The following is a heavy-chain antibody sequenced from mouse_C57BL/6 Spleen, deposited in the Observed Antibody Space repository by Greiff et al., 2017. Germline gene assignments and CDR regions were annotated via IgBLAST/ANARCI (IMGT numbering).Heavy chain of an antibody. Sequence: QVQLQQPGTELVKPGASVKLSCKASGYTFTSYWMHWVKQRPGQGLEWIGNINPSNGGTNYNEKFKSKATLTVGKSSSTACMQLSSLTSEDSAVSYCARAGGRGVFDYWGQGTTLTVSS. J-gene: IGHJ2*01. D-gene: IGHD1-1*01. V-gene: IGHV1-53*01. CDR1: GYTFTSYW. CDR3: ARAGGRGVFDY. CDR2: INPSNGGT.